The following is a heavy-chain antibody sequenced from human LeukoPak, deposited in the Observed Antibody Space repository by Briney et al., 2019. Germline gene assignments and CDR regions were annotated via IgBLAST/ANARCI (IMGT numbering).Heavy chain of an antibody. Sequence: GGSLRLSCAASGFTVSSNYMSWVRQAPGKGLEWVSVIYSGGSTYYADSVKGRFTISRDNSKNTLYLQMNSLRAGDTAVYYCARGGIRYYYYMDVWGKGTTVTVSS. CDR3: ARGGIRYYYYMDV. V-gene: IGHV3-53*01. CDR1: GFTVSSNY. J-gene: IGHJ6*03. CDR2: IYSGGST.